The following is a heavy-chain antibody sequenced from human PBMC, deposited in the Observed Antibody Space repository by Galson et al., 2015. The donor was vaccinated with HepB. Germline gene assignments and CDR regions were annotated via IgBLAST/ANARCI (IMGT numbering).Heavy chain of an antibody. V-gene: IGHV3-74*01. J-gene: IGHJ4*02. CDR2: TVPDGSRT. Sequence: SLRLSCAASGFTFNSYWMHWVRQAPGKGLVWVSRTVPDGSRTNYADSVKGRFTISRDNAKHTLYLQMNSLGAEDTAVYYCAGGGSGFDYWGQGALVTVS. CDR1: GFTFNSYW. D-gene: IGHD3-10*01. CDR3: AGGGSGFDY.